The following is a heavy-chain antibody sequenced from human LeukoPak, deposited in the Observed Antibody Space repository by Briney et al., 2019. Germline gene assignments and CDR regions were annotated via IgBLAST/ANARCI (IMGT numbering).Heavy chain of an antibody. V-gene: IGHV3-74*01. CDR1: AFTLSSYW. J-gene: IGHJ4*02. CDR2: MNSDGRST. D-gene: IGHD5-24*01. CDR3: ASKDVFDY. Sequence: AGSMRLSCAASAFTLSSYWVHWVRQASGKVRVWVLGMNSDGRSTRYADSVKHQFTISRDNAKNTLYLQMNSRRAEDTAVYYCASKDVFDYWGQGTLVTVSS.